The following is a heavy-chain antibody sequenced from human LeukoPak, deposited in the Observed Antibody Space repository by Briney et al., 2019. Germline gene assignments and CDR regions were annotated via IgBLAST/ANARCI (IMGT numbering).Heavy chain of an antibody. J-gene: IGHJ4*02. CDR3: AKDEGRSDRYGPGSYPPY. D-gene: IGHD3-10*01. CDR2: IYYSGST. CDR1: GGSISSSSYY. Sequence: SETLSLTCTVSGGSISSSSYYRGWIRQPPGKGLEWIGSIYYSGSTYYNPSLKSRVTISGDTSKNQFSLKLSSVTDADTAVYYCAKDEGRSDRYGPGSYPPYWGQGTLVTVSS. V-gene: IGHV4-39*07.